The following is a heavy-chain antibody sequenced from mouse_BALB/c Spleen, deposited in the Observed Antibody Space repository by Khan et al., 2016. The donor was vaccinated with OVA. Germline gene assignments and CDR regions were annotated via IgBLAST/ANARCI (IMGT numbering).Heavy chain of an antibody. CDR3: VRSFYANYVEDY. J-gene: IGHJ4*01. D-gene: IGHD2-10*01. CDR1: GFNIKDYY. V-gene: IGHV14-1*02. Sequence: VRLQQSGAELVRPGALVKLSCKASGFNIKDYYMHWVKQRPEQGLEWIGWIDPENGNTIYDPKFQGKASITADTSSNTAYLQLISLTSEDTAVFYCVRSFYANYVEDYWGQGTSVTVSS. CDR2: IDPENGNT.